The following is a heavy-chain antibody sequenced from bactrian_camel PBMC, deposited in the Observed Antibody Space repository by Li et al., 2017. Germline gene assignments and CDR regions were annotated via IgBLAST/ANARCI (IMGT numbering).Heavy chain of an antibody. CDR2: IDSLDRHSGT. J-gene: IGHJ4*01. D-gene: IGHD1*01. CDR1: GSLFDSDC. Sequence: VQLVESGGGSVQAGGSLKLVCEVYGSLFDSDCMGWFRQAPGKEREEVATIDSLDRHSGTTYADSVKGRFTISEDKAKDTVYLQMDNLKPEDTAMYFCKISGELMSYAYCNGWGQGTQVTVS. CDR3: KISGELMSYAYCNG. V-gene: IGHV3S53*01.